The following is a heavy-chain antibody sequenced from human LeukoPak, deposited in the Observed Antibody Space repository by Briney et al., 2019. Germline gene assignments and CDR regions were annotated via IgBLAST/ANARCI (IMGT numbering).Heavy chain of an antibody. V-gene: IGHV3-53*01. J-gene: IGHJ4*02. CDR2: IYSGGST. CDR1: GFTFTSYS. CDR3: ARDLQMGSSAY. D-gene: IGHD6-19*01. Sequence: GGSLRLSCAASGFTFTSYSMNWVRQAPGKGLEWVSVIYSGGSTYYADSVKGRFTISRDNSKNTLYLQMNSLRAEDTAVYYCARDLQMGSSAYWGQGTLVTVSS.